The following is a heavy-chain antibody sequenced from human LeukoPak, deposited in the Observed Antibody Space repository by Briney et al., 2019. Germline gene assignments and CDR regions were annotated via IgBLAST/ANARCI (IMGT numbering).Heavy chain of an antibody. CDR2: ISRNGGST. D-gene: IGHD2/OR15-2a*01. V-gene: IGHV3-64D*06. J-gene: IGHJ4*02. CDR1: GFTFSSFA. CDR3: VKDLRSDFMGVLSRYLSY. Sequence: GGSLRLSCPASGFTFSSFAMHWVRQAPGKGLEYVAAISRNGGSTYYADSVKGRFTISRDNSKNTLYLQMSSLRAEDTAVYLCVKDLRSDFMGVLSRYLSYWGQGTLVTVSS.